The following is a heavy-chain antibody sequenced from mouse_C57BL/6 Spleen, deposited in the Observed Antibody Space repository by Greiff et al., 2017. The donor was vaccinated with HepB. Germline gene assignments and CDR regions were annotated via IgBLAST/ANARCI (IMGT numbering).Heavy chain of an antibody. V-gene: IGHV3-6*01. CDR3: ARNLLYYDYDVGYFDV. CDR1: GYSITSGYY. J-gene: IGHJ1*03. CDR2: ISYDGSN. Sequence: EVKLQESGPGLVKPSQSLSLTCSVTGYSITSGYYWNWIRQFPGNKLEWMGYISYDGSNNYNPSLKNRISITPDTSKNQFFLKLNSVTTEDTATYYCARNLLYYDYDVGYFDVWGTGTTVTVSS. D-gene: IGHD2-4*01.